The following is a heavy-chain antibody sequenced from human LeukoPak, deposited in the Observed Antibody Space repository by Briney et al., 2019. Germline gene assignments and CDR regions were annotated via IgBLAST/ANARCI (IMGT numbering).Heavy chain of an antibody. Sequence: PSETLSLTCTVSGGSISSNSNYWARIRQPPGRGLEWIGSISYGGSTYYSPSLESRVTISVDTSKNQFSLRLSSVTAADTAVYYCARQALWFFDHWGQGILVTVSS. CDR1: GGSISSNSNY. J-gene: IGHJ4*02. V-gene: IGHV4-39*01. CDR2: ISYGGST. CDR3: ARQALWFFDH. D-gene: IGHD2-21*01.